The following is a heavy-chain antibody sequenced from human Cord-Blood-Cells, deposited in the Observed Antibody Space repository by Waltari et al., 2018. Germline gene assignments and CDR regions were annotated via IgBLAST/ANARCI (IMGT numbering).Heavy chain of an antibody. D-gene: IGHD3-10*01. CDR1: GGSISSSSYY. J-gene: IGHJ4*02. CDR2: IYYSGSP. V-gene: IGHV4-39*01. CDR3: ARQGGYYGSGSYYDY. Sequence: QLQLQESGPGLVKPSETLSLTCTVSGGSISSSSYYWGWIRQHPGKGLEWIGSIYYSGSPDYIPSLKSRVTIAVDTSKNQFSLKLSSVTAADTAVYYCARQGGYYGSGSYYDYWGQGTLVTVSS.